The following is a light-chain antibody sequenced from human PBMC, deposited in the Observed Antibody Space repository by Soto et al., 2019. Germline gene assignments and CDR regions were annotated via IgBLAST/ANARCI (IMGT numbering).Light chain of an antibody. CDR3: QQYNSYPYT. Sequence: GDRVTITCRASQSISSWLAWYQQKPGKAPKLLIYDASSLESGVPSRFSGSGSGTEFTLTISSLQPDDFATYYCQQYNSYPYTFRQRTKLEIK. J-gene: IGKJ2*01. CDR1: QSISSW. V-gene: IGKV1-5*01. CDR2: DAS.